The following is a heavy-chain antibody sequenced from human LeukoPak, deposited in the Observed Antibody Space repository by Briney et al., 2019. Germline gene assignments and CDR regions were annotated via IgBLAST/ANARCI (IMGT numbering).Heavy chain of an antibody. CDR2: FYDSGNT. J-gene: IGHJ5*02. CDR3: AGGYSYGYDWFDP. CDR1: GYSISSGYY. V-gene: IGHV4-38-2*02. Sequence: PSETLSLTCTVSGYSISSGYYWGWIRQPPGKGLEWIGSFYDSGNTYYNPSLKSRVTISVDTSKNQFSLKLSSVTAADTAVYYCAGGYSYGYDWFDPWGQGTLVTVSS. D-gene: IGHD5-18*01.